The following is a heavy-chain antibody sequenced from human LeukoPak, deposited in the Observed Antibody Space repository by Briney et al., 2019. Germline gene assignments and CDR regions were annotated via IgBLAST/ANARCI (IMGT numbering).Heavy chain of an antibody. V-gene: IGHV3-48*03. CDR3: AKVHDILTGYYPNYFDY. CDR1: GFTFSIYE. Sequence: GGSLRLSGAASGFTFSIYEMNWVRQAPGKGLEWVSYISSSGSTIYYADSVKGRFTISRDNAKNTLYMQMNSLRAEDTAVYYCAKVHDILTGYYPNYFDYWGQGTLVTVSS. J-gene: IGHJ4*02. CDR2: ISSSGSTI. D-gene: IGHD3-9*01.